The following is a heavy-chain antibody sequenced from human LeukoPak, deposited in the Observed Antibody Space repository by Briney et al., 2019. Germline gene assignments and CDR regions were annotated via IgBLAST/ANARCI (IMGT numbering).Heavy chain of an antibody. CDR2: ISPSGDIT. J-gene: IGHJ4*02. CDR3: ARDSGWLRFHY. CDR1: GFTFSNDG. D-gene: IGHD5-12*01. V-gene: IGHV3-23*01. Sequence: GGSLRLSCAGDGFTFSNDGMNWVRQAAGKGLEWVSGISPSGDITYYIDSVKGRFTISRDNSKNTFYLQMNSLRAEDTAVYYCARDSGWLRFHYWGQGTLVTVSS.